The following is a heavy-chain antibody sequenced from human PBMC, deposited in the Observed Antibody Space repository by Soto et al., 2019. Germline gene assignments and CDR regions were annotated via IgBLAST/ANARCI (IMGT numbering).Heavy chain of an antibody. CDR3: ARAQFYSGSGNYHNLMFDP. Sequence: SETLSLTCAVSGGSIGGAGYSWSWIRQPPGGGLDWIGYIYESGTILYNPSLKTRLTISLNWSDKQFSLTLNSVTAADTAVYYCARAQFYSGSGNYHNLMFDPWRQGTQVTVSS. D-gene: IGHD3-10*01. V-gene: IGHV4-30-2*01. CDR2: IYESGTI. CDR1: GGSIGGAGYS. J-gene: IGHJ5*02.